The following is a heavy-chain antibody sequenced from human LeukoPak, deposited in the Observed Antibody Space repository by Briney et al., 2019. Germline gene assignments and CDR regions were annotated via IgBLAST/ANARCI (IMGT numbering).Heavy chain of an antibody. CDR1: GGSISSYY. D-gene: IGHD2/OR15-2a*01. J-gene: IGHJ4*02. CDR2: IYYSGST. Sequence: SETLSLTWTVSGGSISSYYWSWIRQPPGKGLEWIGYIYYSGSTNYNPSLKSRVTISVDTSKNQFSLKLSSVTAADTAVYYCARDINSRCLFDYWGQGTLVTVSS. CDR3: ARDINSRCLFDY. V-gene: IGHV4-59*01.